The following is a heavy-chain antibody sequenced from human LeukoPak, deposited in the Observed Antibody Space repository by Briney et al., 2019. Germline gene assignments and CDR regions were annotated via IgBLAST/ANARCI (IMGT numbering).Heavy chain of an antibody. CDR1: GFALRDYH. J-gene: IGHJ4*02. CDR2: ISTSDSTI. D-gene: IGHD2-21*01. V-gene: IGHV3-11*04. CDR3: ATMWRWKLPLDY. Sequence: GGSLRLSCAASGFALRDYHMSWIRQAPGKGLEWVSYISTSDSTIYYADSVKGRFTISRDNAKNSLYLQMNSLRAEDTAMYYYATMWRWKLPLDYWGQGTLVTVSS.